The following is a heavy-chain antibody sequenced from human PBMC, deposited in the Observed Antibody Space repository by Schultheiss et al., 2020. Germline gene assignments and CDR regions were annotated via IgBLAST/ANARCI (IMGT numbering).Heavy chain of an antibody. V-gene: IGHV4-34*01. CDR3: ARESLLPFDY. Sequence: SETLSLTCAVYGGSFSGYYWSWIRQPPGKGLEWIGEINHSGSTNYNPSLKSRVTISVDTSKNQFSLKLSSVTAADTAVYYCARESLLPFDYWGQGTLVTVSS. CDR2: INHSGST. J-gene: IGHJ4*02. CDR1: GGSFSGYY. D-gene: IGHD2-2*01.